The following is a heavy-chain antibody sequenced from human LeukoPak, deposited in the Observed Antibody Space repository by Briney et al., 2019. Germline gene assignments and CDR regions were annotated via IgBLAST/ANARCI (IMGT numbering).Heavy chain of an antibody. CDR2: IYYTGTT. D-gene: IGHD2-2*01. CDR3: ARDSTSSPGWFDP. Sequence: SETLSLTCTVSGGSLTVGGYYWTWIRQHPGKGLEWIGYIYYTGTTYYNPSLKSRLTISVDTSKNQFSLKLSSVTAADTAVYYCARDSTSSPGWFDPWGQGTLVTVSS. J-gene: IGHJ5*02. CDR1: GGSLTVGGYY. V-gene: IGHV4-31*03.